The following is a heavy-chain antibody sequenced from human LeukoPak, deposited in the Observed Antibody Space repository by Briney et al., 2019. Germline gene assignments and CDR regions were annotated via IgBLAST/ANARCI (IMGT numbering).Heavy chain of an antibody. Sequence: GGSLRLSSTASRFTFSNYWMTWVRQAPGKGLEWVGNINQDASEINYVDSVKGRFTISRVNAENSLYLQMNSLRAEDTAIYYCARDRHINSWSNDRFDYWGQGAPVTVSS. D-gene: IGHD6-13*01. CDR1: RFTFSNYW. J-gene: IGHJ4*02. CDR3: ARDRHINSWSNDRFDY. CDR2: INQDASEI. V-gene: IGHV3-7*01.